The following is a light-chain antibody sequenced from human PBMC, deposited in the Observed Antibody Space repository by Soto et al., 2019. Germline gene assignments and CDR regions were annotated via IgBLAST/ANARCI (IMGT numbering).Light chain of an antibody. CDR1: SSDVGSYNL. CDR2: EGS. J-gene: IGLJ3*02. V-gene: IGLV2-23*01. Sequence: QSALTQPASVSGSPGQSITISCTGTSSDVGSYNLVSWYQQHPGKAPKLMIYEGSKRPSGVSNRFSGSKSGNTASLTISGLQAEDEADYHCCSYAGGIKWVFGGGTKLTVL. CDR3: CSYAGGIKWV.